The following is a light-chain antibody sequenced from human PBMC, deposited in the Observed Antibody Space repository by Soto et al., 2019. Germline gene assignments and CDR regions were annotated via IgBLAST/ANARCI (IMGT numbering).Light chain of an antibody. J-gene: IGKJ4*01. CDR1: QSVSSN. Sequence: EIVMTQSPATLSVSPGERATLSCRASQSVSSNLAWYQQKPGQAPRLLIYGASTRATGIPARFSGSGSGTEFTLTISSLQSEDFALYYCQHRSNLPLTFGGGTKVEI. CDR2: GAS. V-gene: IGKV3-15*01. CDR3: QHRSNLPLT.